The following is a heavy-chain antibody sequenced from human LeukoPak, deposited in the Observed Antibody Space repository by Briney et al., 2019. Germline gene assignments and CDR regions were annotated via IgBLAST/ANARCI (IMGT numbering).Heavy chain of an antibody. J-gene: IGHJ4*02. V-gene: IGHV1-8*01. CDR2: MNPNSGNT. D-gene: IGHD3-10*01. CDR1: GYTFTSYD. CDR3: AGVSSPPLGSGSYYDFDY. Sequence: ASVKVSCKASGYTFTSYDINWVRQATGQGLEWMGWMNPNSGNTGYAQKFQGRVTMTRNTSISTAYMELSSLRSEDTAVYYCAGVSSPPLGSGSYYDFDYWGQGTLVTVSS.